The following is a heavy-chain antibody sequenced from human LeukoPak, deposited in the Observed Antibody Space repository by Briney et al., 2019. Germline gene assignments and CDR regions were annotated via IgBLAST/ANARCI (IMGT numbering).Heavy chain of an antibody. D-gene: IGHD3-16*02. CDR1: GFTFSSYA. CDR3: AKAYVWGSYRYHFLDY. CDR2: ISGSGGST. V-gene: IGHV3-23*01. J-gene: IGHJ4*02. Sequence: GGSLRLSCAASGFTFSSYAMSWVRQAPGKGLEWVSAISGSGGSTYYADSVKGRFTISRDNSKNTLYLQMNSLRAEDTAVYYWAKAYVWGSYRYHFLDYWGQGTLVTVSS.